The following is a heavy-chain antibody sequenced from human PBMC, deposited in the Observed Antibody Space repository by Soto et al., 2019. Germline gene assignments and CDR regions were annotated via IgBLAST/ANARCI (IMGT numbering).Heavy chain of an antibody. CDR3: VKGSEVARQELDH. V-gene: IGHV3-30*18. CDR1: GFTFSNFG. D-gene: IGHD2-15*01. CDR2: ISFDGGDK. Sequence: QVQLVESGGGVVQPGRSPRLSCAASGFTFSNFGMHWVHQAPGKGLEWVAAISFDGGDKYYSHSVKDRFTISRDNSKNTLFLQMNSLRVEDTAVYYCVKGSEVARQELDHWGQGILVTVSS. J-gene: IGHJ4*02.